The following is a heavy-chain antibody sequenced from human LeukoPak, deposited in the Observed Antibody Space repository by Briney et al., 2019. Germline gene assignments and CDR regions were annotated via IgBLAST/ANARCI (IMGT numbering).Heavy chain of an antibody. CDR2: FDPEDGET. J-gene: IGHJ3*02. CDR1: GYTLTELS. V-gene: IGHV1-24*01. Sequence: ASVKVSCTVSGYTLTELSMHWVRQAPGNGLEWMGCFDPEDGETIYAQKFQGRVPMTEDTATGTAYMELSSLRSEDTTVYYCATDRYTMVRGGKDAFDIWGQGTMVTVSS. D-gene: IGHD3-10*01. CDR3: ATDRYTMVRGGKDAFDI.